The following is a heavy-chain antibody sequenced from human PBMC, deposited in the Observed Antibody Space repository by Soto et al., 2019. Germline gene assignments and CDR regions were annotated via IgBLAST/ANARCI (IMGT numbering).Heavy chain of an antibody. D-gene: IGHD5-12*01. CDR1: GFTFSDYY. V-gene: IGHV3-11*06. J-gene: IGHJ4*02. Sequence: VQLVESGGGLVQPGGSLRLSCAAFGFTFSDYYMSWIRQAPGKGLEWVSYISSSSSYTNYADSVKGRFTISRDNAKNSLYLQMNSLRAEDTAVYYCARGRRDGGYGCVDYWGQGTLVTVSS. CDR2: ISSSSSYT. CDR3: ARGRRDGGYGCVDY.